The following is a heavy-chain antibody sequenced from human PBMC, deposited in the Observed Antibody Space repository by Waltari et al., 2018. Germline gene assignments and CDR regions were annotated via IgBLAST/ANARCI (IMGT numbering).Heavy chain of an antibody. CDR3: ARDSNKKYFQH. CDR2: ISSSSSTI. Sequence: EVQLVESGGGLVQPGGSLRLSCAASGFTFNSYIMNWVRQAPGKGLEWFSYISSSSSTIYYADSVKGRFTISRDNAKNSLYLQMNSLRAEDTAVYYCARDSNKKYFQHWGQGTLVTVSS. V-gene: IGHV3-48*01. J-gene: IGHJ1*01. D-gene: IGHD4-4*01. CDR1: GFTFNSYI.